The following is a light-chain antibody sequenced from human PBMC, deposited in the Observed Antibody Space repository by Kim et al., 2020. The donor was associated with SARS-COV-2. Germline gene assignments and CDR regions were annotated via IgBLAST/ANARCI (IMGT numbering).Light chain of an antibody. J-gene: IGLJ2*01. CDR3: CSYTSSRNF. V-gene: IGLV2-14*03. Sequence: QSALTQPASVSGSPGQSITISCTGTSSDVGGYNYVSWYQQHPGKAPKLMIYDVSKRPSGVSNRFSGSKSGNTASLTISGLQAEDEADYYCCSYTSSRNFFGGGTQLTVL. CDR2: DVS. CDR1: SSDVGGYNY.